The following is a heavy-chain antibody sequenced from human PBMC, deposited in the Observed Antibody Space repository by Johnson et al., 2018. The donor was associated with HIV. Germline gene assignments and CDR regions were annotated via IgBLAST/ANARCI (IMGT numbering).Heavy chain of an antibody. Sequence: LEWVAVISYDGNNKYYADSVKGRFTISRDNSKNTLYLQMNSLRAEDTAVYYCARAPRPDAFDIWGQGTMVTVSS. CDR2: ISYDGNNK. CDR3: ARAPRPDAFDI. J-gene: IGHJ3*02. V-gene: IGHV3-33*05.